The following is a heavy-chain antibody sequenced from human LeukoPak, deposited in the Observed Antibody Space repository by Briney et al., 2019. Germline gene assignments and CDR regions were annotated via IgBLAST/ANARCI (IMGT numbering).Heavy chain of an antibody. D-gene: IGHD1-26*01. CDR3: ARGGGSYDY. CDR2: ISGDSNYI. J-gene: IGHJ4*02. Sequence: GGSLRLSCAASGFTFSTYSINWVRQAPGKGLEWVSSISGDSNYIYYADSVRGRFTITRDNAKTSLYLQMNSLRADDTAVYYCARGGGSYDYWGQGTLVTVSS. V-gene: IGHV3-21*01. CDR1: GFTFSTYS.